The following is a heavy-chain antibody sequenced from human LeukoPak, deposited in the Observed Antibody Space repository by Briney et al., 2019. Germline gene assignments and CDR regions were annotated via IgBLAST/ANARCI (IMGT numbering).Heavy chain of an antibody. CDR3: ARLVAGTAEYFQH. D-gene: IGHD6-19*01. J-gene: IGHJ1*01. Sequence: GGSLKISCKGSGYSFNSYWIGWVRQMPGKGLEWMGIIYPGDSDTRYSPSFQGQVTISADKSISTAYLQWSSLKASDTAMYYCARLVAGTAEYFQHWGQGTLVTVSS. CDR2: IYPGDSDT. CDR1: GYSFNSYW. V-gene: IGHV5-51*01.